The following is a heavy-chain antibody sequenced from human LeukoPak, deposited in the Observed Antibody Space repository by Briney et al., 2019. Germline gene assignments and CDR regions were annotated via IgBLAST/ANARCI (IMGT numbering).Heavy chain of an antibody. CDR3: AKDLLITFGGIIAPFDY. J-gene: IGHJ4*02. D-gene: IGHD3-16*02. CDR2: ISWNSGSI. Sequence: GGSLRLSCAASGFTFDDYAMHWVRQAPGKGLEWVSGISWNSGSIGYTDSVKGRFTISRDNSKNTLYLQMNSLRAEDTAVYYCAKDLLITFGGIIAPFDYWGQGTLVTVSS. CDR1: GFTFDDYA. V-gene: IGHV3-9*01.